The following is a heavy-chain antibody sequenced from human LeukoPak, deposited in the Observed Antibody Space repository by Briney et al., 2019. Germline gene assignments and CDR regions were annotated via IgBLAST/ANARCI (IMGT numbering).Heavy chain of an antibody. D-gene: IGHD6-19*01. CDR2: TYYRSKWYN. CDR3: AREDHTNGWFWGDYYYYYYTDV. V-gene: IGHV6-1*01. CDR1: GDSVSGNSAA. J-gene: IGHJ6*03. Sequence: LSQTLSLTCAISGDSVSGNSAAWNWIRQSPSRGLEWLGRTYYRSKWYNDYAVSVKSRITINPDTSKNQFSLQLNSVTPEDTAVYYCAREDHTNGWFWGDYYYYYYTDVWGKGTTVTVSS.